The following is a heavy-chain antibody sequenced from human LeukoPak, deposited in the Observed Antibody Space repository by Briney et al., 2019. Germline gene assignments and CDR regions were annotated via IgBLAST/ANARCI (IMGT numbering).Heavy chain of an antibody. V-gene: IGHV3-30-3*01. CDR2: TSYDGSNK. Sequence: PGGSLRLSCAASGFTFSSYAMHWVRQAPGKGLEWVAVTSYDGSNKYYADSVKGRFTISRDNSKNTLYLQMNSLRAEDTAVYYCAKDELDDYGEPFSDYWGQGTLVTVSS. CDR3: AKDELDDYGEPFSDY. D-gene: IGHD4-17*01. CDR1: GFTFSSYA. J-gene: IGHJ4*02.